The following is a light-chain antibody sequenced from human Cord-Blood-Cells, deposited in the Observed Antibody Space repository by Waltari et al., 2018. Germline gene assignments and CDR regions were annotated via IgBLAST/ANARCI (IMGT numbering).Light chain of an antibody. CDR3: SSYTSSSTVV. Sequence: QSALTQPASVSGSPGQSITISCPGTSSDVGGYNYVSCYQQHPGKAPKLMIYDVSNRPSGVSNRFSGSKSGNTASLTISGLQAEDEADYYCSSYTSSSTVVFGGGTKLTVL. J-gene: IGLJ2*01. CDR1: SSDVGGYNY. V-gene: IGLV2-14*01. CDR2: DVS.